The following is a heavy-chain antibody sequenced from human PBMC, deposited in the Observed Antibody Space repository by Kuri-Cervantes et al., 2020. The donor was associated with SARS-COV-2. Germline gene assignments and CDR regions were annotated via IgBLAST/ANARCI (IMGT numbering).Heavy chain of an antibody. D-gene: IGHD6-19*01. CDR2: ISYDGVNK. CDR3: ASARGIAVAGTRYYYYYYMDV. CDR1: GFNFRSYG. V-gene: IGHV3-33*08. Sequence: GESLKISCAASGFNFRSYGMHLVRQAPGKGLEWVAVISYDGVNKYYADSVKGRFTISRDYYKTTLYLQMNSLRAEDTSVYYCASARGIAVAGTRYYYYYYMDVWGKGTTVTVSS. J-gene: IGHJ6*03.